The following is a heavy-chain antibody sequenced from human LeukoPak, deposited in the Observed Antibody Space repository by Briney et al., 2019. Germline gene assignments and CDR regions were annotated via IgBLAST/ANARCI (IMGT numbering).Heavy chain of an antibody. CDR1: GGSISSGSYY. D-gene: IGHD3-22*01. CDR2: IYTSGST. Sequence: SETLSLTCTVSGGSISSGSYYWSWIRQPAGKGLEWIGRIYTSGSTNYNPSLKSRVTISVDTSKNQFSLKLSSVTAADTAVYYCARDRYYDSSGHDAFDIWGQGTMVTVSS. V-gene: IGHV4-61*02. J-gene: IGHJ3*02. CDR3: ARDRYYDSSGHDAFDI.